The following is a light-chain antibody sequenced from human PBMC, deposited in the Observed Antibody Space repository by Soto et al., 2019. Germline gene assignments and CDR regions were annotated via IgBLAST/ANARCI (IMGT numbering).Light chain of an antibody. Sequence: EIVLTQSPATLSLSPGERATLSCRASQSVSSFLAWYQQKPGQAPRLLIYDASNRATGIPAMFSGSGSGTDFTLTISSLKPEDFAGYYCQQRSDWPLTFGGGTRVEIK. V-gene: IGKV3-11*01. CDR3: QQRSDWPLT. CDR2: DAS. CDR1: QSVSSF. J-gene: IGKJ4*01.